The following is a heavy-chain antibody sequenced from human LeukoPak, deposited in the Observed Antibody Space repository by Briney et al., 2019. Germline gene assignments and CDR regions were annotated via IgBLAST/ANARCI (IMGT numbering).Heavy chain of an antibody. CDR1: GGSISSYY. CDR2: IYYSGST. V-gene: IGHV4-59*08. D-gene: IGHD6-6*01. J-gene: IGHJ5*02. Sequence: SETLSLTCTVSGGSISSYYWSWIRQPPGKGLEWIGYIYYSGSTNYNPSLKSRVTISVDTSKNQFSLKLSSVTAADTAVYYCASIRRYSSSSRDPYNWFDPWGQGTLVTVSS. CDR3: ASIRRYSSSSRDPYNWFDP.